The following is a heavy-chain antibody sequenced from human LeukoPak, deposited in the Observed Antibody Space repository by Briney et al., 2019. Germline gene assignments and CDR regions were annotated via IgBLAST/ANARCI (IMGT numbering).Heavy chain of an antibody. V-gene: IGHV3-20*04. CDR3: ARGHGSGSYEAIDY. CDR2: VNWNGRST. J-gene: IGHJ4*02. D-gene: IGHD3-10*01. CDR1: GFTFTQYD. Sequence: PGGSLRLSCAASGFTFTQYDMSWVRQAPGKGLEWVSGVNWNGRSTGYADSVKGRFTISRDNAKNSLYLQMNSLRAEDTALYYCARGHGSGSYEAIDYWGQGTLVTVSS.